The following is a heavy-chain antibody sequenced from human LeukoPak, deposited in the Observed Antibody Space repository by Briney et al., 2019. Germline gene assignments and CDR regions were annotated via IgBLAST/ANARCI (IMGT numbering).Heavy chain of an antibody. Sequence: GASVKVSCKVSGYTLTELSMHWVRQAPGKGLEWMGGFDPEDGETIYAQKFQGRVTIIADKSTSTAYMELSSLRSEDTAVYYCARDLYSGHEGNAFDIWGQGTMVTVSS. CDR1: GYTLTELS. CDR2: FDPEDGET. CDR3: ARDLYSGHEGNAFDI. D-gene: IGHD5-12*01. V-gene: IGHV1-24*01. J-gene: IGHJ3*02.